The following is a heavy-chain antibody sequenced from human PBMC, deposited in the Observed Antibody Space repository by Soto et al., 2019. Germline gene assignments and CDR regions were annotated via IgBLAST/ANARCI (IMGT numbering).Heavy chain of an antibody. CDR3: ARGRGYSGDDLQEDGFYV. J-gene: IGHJ3*01. V-gene: IGHV1-46*01. Sequence: QVQLMQSGTEVKEPGASVNLSCKASGYTFSSFYIHWVRQAPGQGLEWVGIMNPSGDRTNYAQNFQVRVTMTRDTATSTVYMELSSLRSEDTAVYYCARGRGYSGDDLQEDGFYVWGQGTMVTVS. CDR2: MNPSGDRT. CDR1: GYTFSSFY. D-gene: IGHD5-12*01.